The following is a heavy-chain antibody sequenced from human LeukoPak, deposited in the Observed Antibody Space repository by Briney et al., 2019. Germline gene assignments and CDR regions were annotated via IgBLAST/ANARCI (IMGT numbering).Heavy chain of an antibody. D-gene: IGHD3-22*01. CDR1: GYTFTNYA. CDR3: AREKWDSYYDSSGYYGGPTNNWFDP. J-gene: IGHJ5*02. CDR2: INAGNGNT. Sequence: ASVKVSCKASGYTFTNYAIHWVRQAPGQRLEWMGWINAGNGNTKYSQKFQGRVTITRDTSASTAYMELSSLRSEDTAVYYCAREKWDSYYDSSGYYGGPTNNWFDPWGQGTLVTVSS. V-gene: IGHV1-3*01.